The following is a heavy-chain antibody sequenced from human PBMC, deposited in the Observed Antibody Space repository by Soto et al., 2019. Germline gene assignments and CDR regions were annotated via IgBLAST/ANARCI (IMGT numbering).Heavy chain of an antibody. D-gene: IGHD3-16*01. CDR2: ISYDGSNK. CDR3: ARDQGRFILNSIGGQKAAWYYGMDV. Sequence: GSLRLSCAASGFTFSSYAMHWVRQAPGKGLEWVAVISYDGSNKYYADYVKGRFTISRDNSKNTLYLQMKSLRAEDTSVYYFARDQGRFILNSIGGQKAAWYYGMDVWGQGTTVTVSS. J-gene: IGHJ6*02. V-gene: IGHV3-30-3*01. CDR1: GFTFSSYA.